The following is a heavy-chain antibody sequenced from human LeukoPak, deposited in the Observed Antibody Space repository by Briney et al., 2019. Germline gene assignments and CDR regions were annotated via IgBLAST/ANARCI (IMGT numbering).Heavy chain of an antibody. V-gene: IGHV3-23*01. CDR3: AKDPGTYYYDSSGLQWYFDL. J-gene: IGHJ2*01. D-gene: IGHD3-22*01. Sequence: PGGSPRLSCAASGFTFSSYAMSWVRQAPGKGLEWVSAISGSGGSTYYADSVKGRFTISRDNSKNTLYLQMNSLRAEDTAVYYCAKDPGTYYYDSSGLQWYFDLWGRGTLVTVSS. CDR2: ISGSGGST. CDR1: GFTFSSYA.